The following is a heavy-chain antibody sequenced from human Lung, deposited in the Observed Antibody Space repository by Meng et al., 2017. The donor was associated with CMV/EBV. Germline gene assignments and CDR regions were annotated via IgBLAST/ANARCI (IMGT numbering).Heavy chain of an antibody. Sequence: SETLSLXXAVYGGSFSGYYWSWIRQPPGKGLEWIGEINHSGSTNYNPSLKSRVTISVDTSKNQFSLKLSSVTAADTAVYYCARGQRYYYGSGRWDRAWYYYGMDVWGQGTTVTVSS. CDR2: INHSGST. D-gene: IGHD3-10*01. CDR1: GGSFSGYY. J-gene: IGHJ6*02. V-gene: IGHV4-34*01. CDR3: ARGQRYYYGSGRWDRAWYYYGMDV.